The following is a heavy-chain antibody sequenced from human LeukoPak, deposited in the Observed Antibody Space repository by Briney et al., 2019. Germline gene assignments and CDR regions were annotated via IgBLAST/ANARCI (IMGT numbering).Heavy chain of an antibody. CDR3: ARERVDIVVVPAPNWFDP. Sequence: ASVKVSCKASGYTFTAYYMHWVRQAPGQGLEWMGWINPNSGGTNYAQKFQGRATMTRDTSISTAYMELSRLRSDDTAVYYCARERVDIVVVPAPNWFDPWGQGTLVTVSS. CDR2: INPNSGGT. J-gene: IGHJ5*02. D-gene: IGHD2-2*01. CDR1: GYTFTAYY. V-gene: IGHV1-2*02.